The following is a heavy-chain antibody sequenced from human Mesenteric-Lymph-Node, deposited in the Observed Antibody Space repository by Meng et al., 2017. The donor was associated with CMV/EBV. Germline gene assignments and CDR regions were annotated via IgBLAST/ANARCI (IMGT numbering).Heavy chain of an antibody. D-gene: IGHD3-3*01. CDR1: GDSVSSNSAA. J-gene: IGHJ6*02. V-gene: IGHV6-1*01. CDR2: TYYRSKWYN. CDR3: ARDFLRPDFWSGYQNPHDYYYYYGMDV. Sequence: SETLSLTCAISGDSVSSNSAAWNWIRQSPSRGLEWLGRTYYRSKWYNDYAVSVKSRITINPDTSKNQFSLQLNSVTPEDTAVYYCARDFLRPDFWSGYQNPHDYYYYYGMDVWGQGTTVTVSS.